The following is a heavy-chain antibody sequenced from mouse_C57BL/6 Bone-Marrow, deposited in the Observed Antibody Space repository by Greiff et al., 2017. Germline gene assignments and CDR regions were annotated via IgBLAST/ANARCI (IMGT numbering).Heavy chain of an antibody. CDR1: GYTFTSYW. Sequence: QVQLQQPGAELVMPGASVKLSCKASGYTFTSYWMHWVKQRPGQGLEWIGEIDPSDSYTNYNQKFKGKSTLTVDKSSSTAYMQLSSLTSEDSAVYYCARQGCGSSLWYFDVWGTGTTVTVSS. D-gene: IGHD1-1*01. CDR3: ARQGCGSSLWYFDV. J-gene: IGHJ1*03. V-gene: IGHV1-69*01. CDR2: IDPSDSYT.